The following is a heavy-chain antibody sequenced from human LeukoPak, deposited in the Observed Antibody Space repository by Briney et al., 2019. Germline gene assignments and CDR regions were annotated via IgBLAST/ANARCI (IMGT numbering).Heavy chain of an antibody. D-gene: IGHD1-7*01. CDR3: ARDNYAGANWFDP. CDR2: IIPIFGTA. Sequence: ASVKVSWKASGGTFSSYAISWVRQAPGQGLEWMGGIIPIFGTANYAQKLQGRVTITTDESTSTAYMELSSLRSEDTAVYYCARDNYAGANWFDPWGQGTLVTVSS. J-gene: IGHJ5*02. V-gene: IGHV1-69*05. CDR1: GGTFSSYA.